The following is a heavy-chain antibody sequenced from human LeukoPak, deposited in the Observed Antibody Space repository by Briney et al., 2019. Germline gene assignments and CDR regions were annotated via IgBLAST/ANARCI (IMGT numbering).Heavy chain of an antibody. D-gene: IGHD5-18*01. V-gene: IGHV1-2*02. CDR2: INPHSGGT. CDR1: GYTFTDYY. CDR3: ARFTVGYSYGYPRAFDI. Sequence: ASVKVSCKASGYTFTDYYMHWVRQAPGQGLEWMGWINPHSGGTDHAQKFQGRVTMTRDTSISTAYMELSRLRSDDTAVYYCARFTVGYSYGYPRAFDIWGQGTMVTVSS. J-gene: IGHJ3*02.